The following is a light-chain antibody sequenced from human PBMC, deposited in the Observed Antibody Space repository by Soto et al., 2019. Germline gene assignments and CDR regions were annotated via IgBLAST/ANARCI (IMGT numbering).Light chain of an antibody. Sequence: QSVLTQAASVSVFPGQSITISCRGNAVSYQLVSWYQQQPGKAPKLILYNVTRRPSGVSNRFSGFKSGTTASLKITGLQAEDEADYYCCSFVGVTNDVFGNGTKVTVL. V-gene: IGLV2-23*02. CDR2: NVT. CDR3: CSFVGVTNDV. J-gene: IGLJ1*01. CDR1: AVSYQL.